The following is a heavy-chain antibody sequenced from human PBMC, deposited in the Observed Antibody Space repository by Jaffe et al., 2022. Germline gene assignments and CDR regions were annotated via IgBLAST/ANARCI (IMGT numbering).Heavy chain of an antibody. D-gene: IGHD6-19*01. CDR3: ARLPAGIAVAGDY. CDR1: GFTFSDHY. V-gene: IGHV3-72*01. CDR2: TRNKANSYTT. J-gene: IGHJ4*02. Sequence: EVQLVESGGGLVQPGGSLRLSCAASGFTFSDHYMDWVRQAPGKGLEWVGRTRNKANSYTTEYAASVKGRFTISRDDSKNSLYLQMNSLKTEDTAVYYCARLPAGIAVAGDYWGQGTLVTVSS.